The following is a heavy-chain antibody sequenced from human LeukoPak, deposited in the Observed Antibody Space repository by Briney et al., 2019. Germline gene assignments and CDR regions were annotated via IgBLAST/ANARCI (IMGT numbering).Heavy chain of an antibody. V-gene: IGHV3-21*05. Sequence: GGSLRLSCAASEFTFSLYAMNWVRQVPGKGLEWVSYVNDVSGDIHYADSVKGQFTISRDNAKNTLYLQMNSLRAEDTAVYYCARDTYQPGRIDCWGQGTLVIVSS. CDR3: ARDTYQPGRIDC. CDR2: VNDVSGDI. D-gene: IGHD2-2*01. J-gene: IGHJ4*02. CDR1: EFTFSLYA.